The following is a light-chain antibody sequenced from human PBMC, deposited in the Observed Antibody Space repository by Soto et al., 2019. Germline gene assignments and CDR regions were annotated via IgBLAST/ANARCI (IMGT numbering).Light chain of an antibody. J-gene: IGLJ1*01. Sequence: QSVLTQPPSVSGAPGQRVTISCTGRSSNIGAGYDVHWYQQSPGAAPKLLIYGNNNRPSGVPDRFSGSKSGTSASLAITGLQAEAESDYYCQSYDSTVSGSKVFGTGTKVTVL. V-gene: IGLV1-40*01. CDR2: GNN. CDR1: SSNIGAGYD. CDR3: QSYDSTVSGSKV.